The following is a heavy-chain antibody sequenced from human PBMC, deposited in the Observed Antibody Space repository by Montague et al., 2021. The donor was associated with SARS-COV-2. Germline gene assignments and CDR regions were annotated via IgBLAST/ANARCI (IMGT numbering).Heavy chain of an antibody. D-gene: IGHD3-10*01. CDR1: GGSITRNYY. V-gene: IGHV4-39*01. CDR2: IYDSGDT. J-gene: IGHJ3*02. Sequence: SESLSLTCTVSGGSITRNYYGCWIRQRPGKGLEWVGNIYDSGDTXINPSLESRVTISVDASKNQFSLNLTSVTAADTAVYYCARPLVRGVPKAFDIWGQGALDIVSS. CDR3: ARPLVRGVPKAFDI.